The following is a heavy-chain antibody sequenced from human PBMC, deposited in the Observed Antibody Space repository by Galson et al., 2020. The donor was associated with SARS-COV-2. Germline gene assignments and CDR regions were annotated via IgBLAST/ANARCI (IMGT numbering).Heavy chain of an antibody. CDR3: AKGELLDN. J-gene: IGHJ4*02. CDR1: GYSFGSFG. Sequence: ASVKVSCRASGYSFGSFGISWVRHAPGRGLEWMGWISAYNGNTDFAEKFQCRLSLTTDTSTSIAYMDLRSLTHDDTAVYYCAKGELLDNWGQGTLVTVSS. D-gene: IGHD1-26*01. CDR2: ISAYNGNT. V-gene: IGHV1-18*01.